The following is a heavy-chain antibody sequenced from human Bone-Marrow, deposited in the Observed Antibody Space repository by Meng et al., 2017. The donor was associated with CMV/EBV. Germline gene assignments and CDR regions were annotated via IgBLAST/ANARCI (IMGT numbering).Heavy chain of an antibody. CDR3: AKHLIRDYYYYGMDV. J-gene: IGHJ6*02. Sequence: GGSLRLSCAASGFTFSSYAMSWVRQAPGKGLEWVSVIYSGGSSTYYADSVKGRFTISRDNSKNTLYLQMNSLRAEDTAVYYCAKHLIRDYYYYGMDVWGQGNTVTVAS. CDR1: GFTFSSYA. D-gene: IGHD2-8*01. V-gene: IGHV3-23*03. CDR2: IYSGGSST.